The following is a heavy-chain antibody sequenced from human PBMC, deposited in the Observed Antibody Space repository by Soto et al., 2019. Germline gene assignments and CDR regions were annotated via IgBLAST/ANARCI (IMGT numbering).Heavy chain of an antibody. V-gene: IGHV3-21*01. CDR2: ISSSCSYI. CDR1: GFTFSSYA. CDR3: ARSPGRGYSYVKPPPPVPPYYYYGMDV. J-gene: IGHJ6*02. Sequence: PGGSLRLSCAASGFTFSSYAMSWVRQAPGKGLERVSAISSSCSYIYYADSVKGRFTISRDNAKNSLYLQMNSLSAEDTAVYYCARSPGRGYSYVKPPPPVPPYYYYGMDVWGQGTTVTVSS. D-gene: IGHD5-18*01.